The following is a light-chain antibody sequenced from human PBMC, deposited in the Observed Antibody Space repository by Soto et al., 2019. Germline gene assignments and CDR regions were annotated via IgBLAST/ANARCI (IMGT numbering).Light chain of an antibody. J-gene: IGKJ4*01. CDR2: AAS. CDR3: QQSYSTPLT. CDR1: QSISSY. V-gene: IGKV1-39*01. Sequence: DIPMTHSPSSLSSSSGDIVTITCRASQSISSYLNWYQQKPGKAPKLLIYAASSLQSGVPSRFSGSGSGTDFTLTISSLQPEDFATYYCQQSYSTPLTFGGGTKVDIK.